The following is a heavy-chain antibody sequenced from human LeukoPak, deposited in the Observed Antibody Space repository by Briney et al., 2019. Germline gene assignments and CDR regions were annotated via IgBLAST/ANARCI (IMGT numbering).Heavy chain of an antibody. CDR3: TRMTAGHDY. J-gene: IGHJ4*02. D-gene: IGHD2-21*02. CDR2: INHSGYT. CDR1: GVSFDDYY. Sequence: SETLSLTCAVSGVSFDDYYWSWVRQTPGKGLGWIGEINHSGYTNDSPSLKSRVTLSIDTSRKQFSLNLRSVTVADTGIYCCTRMTAGHDYWGQGTLVTVSS. V-gene: IGHV4-34*01.